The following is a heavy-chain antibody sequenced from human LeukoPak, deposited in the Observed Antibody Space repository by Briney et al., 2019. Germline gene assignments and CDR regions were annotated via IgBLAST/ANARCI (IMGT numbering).Heavy chain of an antibody. CDR1: GFTFSTYA. CDR3: ARGGMGLLWFGRPESFDY. J-gene: IGHJ2*01. Sequence: GRSLRLSCAASGFTFSTYAMHWVRQAPGKGLEWVAVLSSDGNSEYYADSVKGRFTISRDNSKNTLYLQVNSLRAEDTAVYYCARGGMGLLWFGRPESFDYWGRGTLVSVSS. D-gene: IGHD3-10*01. CDR2: LSSDGNSE. V-gene: IGHV3-30-3*01.